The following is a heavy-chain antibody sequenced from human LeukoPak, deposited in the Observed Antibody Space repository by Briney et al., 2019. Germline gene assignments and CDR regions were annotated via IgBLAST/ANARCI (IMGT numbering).Heavy chain of an antibody. V-gene: IGHV2-70*11. J-gene: IGHJ6*02. CDR3: ARILGHYDSSGYYYYYGMDV. CDR1: GFSLSTSGMC. D-gene: IGHD3-22*01. Sequence: SGPALVKPTQTLTLTCIFSGFSLSTSGMCVSWIRQPPGKALEWLARIDWDDDKYYSTSLKTRLTISKDTSKNQVVLTMTNMDPVDTATYYCARILGHYDSSGYYYYYGMDVWGQGTTVTVSS. CDR2: IDWDDDK.